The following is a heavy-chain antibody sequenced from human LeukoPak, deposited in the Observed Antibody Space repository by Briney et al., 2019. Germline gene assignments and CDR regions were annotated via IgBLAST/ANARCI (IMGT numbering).Heavy chain of an antibody. CDR3: ARETVHNWFDP. Sequence: SETLSLTCTVSGGSISSGGYYWSWIRQHPGTGLEWIGYIYYSGSTYYNPSLKSRVTISVDTSKNQFSLKLSSVTAADTAVYHCARETVHNWFDPWGQGTLSPSPQ. J-gene: IGHJ5*02. CDR2: IYYSGST. D-gene: IGHD1-1*01. V-gene: IGHV4-31*03. CDR1: GGSISSGGYY.